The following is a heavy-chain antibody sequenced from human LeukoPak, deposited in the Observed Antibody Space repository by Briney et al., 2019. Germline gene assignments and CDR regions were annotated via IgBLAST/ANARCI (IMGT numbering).Heavy chain of an antibody. Sequence: GASVKVSFKASGYTFTSYGISWVGPAPGQGVEWMGWISAYNGNTNYAQKLQGRVTMTTDTSTSTAYMELRSLRSDDTAVYYCASSGYDSSGPEFDYWGQGTLVTVSS. CDR3: ASSGYDSSGPEFDY. J-gene: IGHJ4*02. CDR2: ISAYNGNT. V-gene: IGHV1-18*01. D-gene: IGHD3-22*01. CDR1: GYTFTSYG.